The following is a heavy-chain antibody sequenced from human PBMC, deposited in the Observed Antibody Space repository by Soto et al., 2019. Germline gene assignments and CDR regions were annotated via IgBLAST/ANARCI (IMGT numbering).Heavy chain of an antibody. CDR3: TTSEVPGSFQH. CDR2: IKSKTDGGTT. Sequence: EVQLVESGGGLVKPGGSLRLSCAASGFTFSNAWMSWVRQAPGKGLEWVGRIKSKTDGGTTDYAAPVKGRFTISRDDSKNTLYLQMNSLKTEDSAVYYCTTSEVPGSFQHWGQGTLVTVSS. CDR1: GFTFSNAW. V-gene: IGHV3-15*01. J-gene: IGHJ1*01. D-gene: IGHD3-10*01.